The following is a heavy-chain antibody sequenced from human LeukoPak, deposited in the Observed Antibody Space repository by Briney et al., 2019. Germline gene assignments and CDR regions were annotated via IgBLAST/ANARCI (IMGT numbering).Heavy chain of an antibody. CDR2: ISSSSSTI. J-gene: IGHJ3*02. CDR1: GFTFSSYS. V-gene: IGHV3-48*02. CDR3: ARDPPITMIVVGGVSAFDI. D-gene: IGHD3-22*01. Sequence: GGSLRLSCAASGFTFSSYSMNWVRQAPGKGLEWVSYISSSSSTIYYADSVKGRFTISRDNAKNSLYLQMNSLGDEDTAVYYCARDPPITMIVVGGVSAFDIWGQGTMVTVSS.